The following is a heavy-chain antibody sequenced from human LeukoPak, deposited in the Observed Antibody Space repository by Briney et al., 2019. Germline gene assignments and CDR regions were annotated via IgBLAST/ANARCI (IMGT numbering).Heavy chain of an antibody. CDR1: GDSINSLDL. CDR2: MYLSGTT. Sequence: SETLSLTCTVSGDSINSLDLWSWVRQPPGKGLEWIGEMYLSGTTHSNPSVKSRVTMSIDKSKNQFFLNLSSVTAADTAVYYCAGLVGRYSSGLYYYYFDYWSQGTLVTVSS. CDR3: AGLVGRYSSGLYYYYFDY. J-gene: IGHJ4*02. D-gene: IGHD3-22*01. V-gene: IGHV4-4*02.